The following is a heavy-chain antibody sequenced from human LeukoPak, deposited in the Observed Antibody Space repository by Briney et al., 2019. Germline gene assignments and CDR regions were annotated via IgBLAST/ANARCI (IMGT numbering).Heavy chain of an antibody. V-gene: IGHV1-18*01. CDR2: ISAYNGNT. D-gene: IGHD2-15*01. CDR1: GYTFTSYG. Sequence: ASVKVSCKASGYTFTSYGISWVRQAPGQGFEWMGWISAYNGNTNYAQKLQGRVTMTTDTSTSTAHMELRSLRSDDTAVYYCARALVVAATQGLDPWGQGTLVTVSS. CDR3: ARALVVAATQGLDP. J-gene: IGHJ5*02.